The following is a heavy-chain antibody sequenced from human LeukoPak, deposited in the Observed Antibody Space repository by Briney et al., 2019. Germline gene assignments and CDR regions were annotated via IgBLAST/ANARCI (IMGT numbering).Heavy chain of an antibody. Sequence: GGSLRLSCAASGLTFSSYSMNWVRQAPGKGLEWVSYISSSSSTIYYADSVKGRFTISRDNAKNSLYLQMNSLRAEDTAVYYCARGYCSGGSCYSDYWGQGTLVTVSS. V-gene: IGHV3-48*01. J-gene: IGHJ4*02. CDR2: ISSSSSTI. CDR1: GLTFSSYS. CDR3: ARGYCSGGSCYSDY. D-gene: IGHD2-15*01.